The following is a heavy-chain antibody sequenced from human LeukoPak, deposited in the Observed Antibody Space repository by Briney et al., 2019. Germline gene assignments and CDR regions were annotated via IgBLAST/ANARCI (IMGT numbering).Heavy chain of an antibody. V-gene: IGHV4-59*08. CDR1: GSSISSYY. J-gene: IGHJ3*02. D-gene: IGHD1-26*01. CDR2: IYYSGST. CDR3: ALATEDAFDI. Sequence: SETLSLTCTVSGSSISSYYWSWIRQPPGKGREWIGYIYYSGSTNYNPSLKSRVTISVDTSKNQFSLKLSSVTAADTAVYYCALATEDAFDIWGQGTMVTVSS.